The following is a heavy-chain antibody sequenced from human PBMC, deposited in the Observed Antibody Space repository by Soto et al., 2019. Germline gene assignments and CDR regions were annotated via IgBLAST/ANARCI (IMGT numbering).Heavy chain of an antibody. CDR2: IIPKLGSA. CDR3: ARGGEGYNFGPVY. J-gene: IGHJ4*02. CDR1: GGGNLRDYR. D-gene: IGHD5-12*01. Sequence: QVQLVQSGAEVKEPGSSVKVSCKASGGGNLRDYRTTWVRRAPGQGLEWMGGIIPKLGSANYAQKFQGRVTITADESTNSVYMELRSLRSDVTAVYYCARGGEGYNFGPVYWGQGTPVTFSS. V-gene: IGHV1-69*01.